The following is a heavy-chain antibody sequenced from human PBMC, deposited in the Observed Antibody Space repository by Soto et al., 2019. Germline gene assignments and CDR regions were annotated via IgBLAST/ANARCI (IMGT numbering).Heavy chain of an antibody. V-gene: IGHV4-34*08. D-gene: IGHD4-4*01. J-gene: IGHJ6*04. CDR3: APPRTTPDIDV. CDR1: WGKFIDYC. CDR2: ISHGGST. Sequence: LPKTVVWGKFIDYCGRRIRQPPGKGLEWIGEISHGGSTRYNPSLKSRVTISVDTSKNQISLKPRSVTAADTAVYYCAPPRTTPDIDVWGKGTTGT.